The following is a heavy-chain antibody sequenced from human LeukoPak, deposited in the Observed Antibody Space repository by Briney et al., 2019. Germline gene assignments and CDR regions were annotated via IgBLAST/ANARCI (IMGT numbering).Heavy chain of an antibody. D-gene: IGHD3-10*01. CDR3: AKDNYYGSGSANFDY. CDR2: IRYDGSNK. J-gene: IGHJ4*02. Sequence: PGGSLRLSCAASGFTFSSYGMHWVRQAPGKGLEWVAFIRYDGSNKYYADSVKGRFTISRDNSKNTLYLQMNSLRAEDTAVYYCAKDNYYGSGSANFDYWGQGTLVTVSS. V-gene: IGHV3-30*02. CDR1: GFTFSSYG.